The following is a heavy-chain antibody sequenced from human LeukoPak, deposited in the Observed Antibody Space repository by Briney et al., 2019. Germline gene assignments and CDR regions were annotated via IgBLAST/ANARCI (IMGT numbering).Heavy chain of an antibody. Sequence: GASVKVSCKASGYTFTSYYMHWVRQAPGQGLEWMGIINPSGGSTSYAQKFQGRVTMTRDTSTSTVYMELSSLRSEDTAVYYCAREGITIFGVGNNWFDPWGQGTLVTVSS. J-gene: IGHJ5*02. D-gene: IGHD3-3*01. CDR1: GYTFTSYY. V-gene: IGHV1-46*01. CDR2: INPSGGST. CDR3: AREGITIFGVGNNWFDP.